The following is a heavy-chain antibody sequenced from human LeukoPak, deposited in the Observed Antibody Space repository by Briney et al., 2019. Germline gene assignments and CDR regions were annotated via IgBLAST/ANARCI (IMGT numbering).Heavy chain of an antibody. CDR3: AKDRKPDSAYDFDY. CDR2: ITTTGVTI. V-gene: IGHV3-23*01. J-gene: IGHJ4*02. Sequence: GGSLRLSCAASGFTFSSYSMNWVRQAPGKGLEWVSFITTTGVTIYYADSVKGRFTISRDNSKDIVYLQMNSPRVEDTAVYYCAKDRKPDSAYDFDYWGQGALVTVSS. CDR1: GFTFSSYS. D-gene: IGHD5-12*01.